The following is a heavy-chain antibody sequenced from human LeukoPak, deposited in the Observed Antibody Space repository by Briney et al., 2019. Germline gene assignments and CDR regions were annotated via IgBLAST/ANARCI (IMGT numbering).Heavy chain of an antibody. V-gene: IGHV3-21*01. CDR2: ISSSSSYI. Sequence: GGSLRLSCAASGFTFDDYGMSWVRQAPGKGLEWVSCISSSSSYIYYADSVKGRFSISRDNANNSLYLQMNSLRAEDTAVYYCARASYYDSSGYPGSWGQGTLVTVSS. D-gene: IGHD3-22*01. J-gene: IGHJ4*02. CDR3: ARASYYDSSGYPGS. CDR1: GFTFDDYG.